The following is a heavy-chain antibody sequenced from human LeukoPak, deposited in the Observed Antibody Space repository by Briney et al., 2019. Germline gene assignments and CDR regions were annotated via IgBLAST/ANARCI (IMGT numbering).Heavy chain of an antibody. D-gene: IGHD5-18*01. J-gene: IGHJ4*02. CDR2: ISAYNGNT. Sequence: ASVKVSCKASGYTFTSYGISWERQAPGQGLEWMGWISAYNGNTNYAQKLQGRVTMTTDTSTSTAYVELRSLRSDDTAVYYCARDGFLPTSYGRLDYWGQGTLVTVSS. V-gene: IGHV1-18*01. CDR1: GYTFTSYG. CDR3: ARDGFLPTSYGRLDY.